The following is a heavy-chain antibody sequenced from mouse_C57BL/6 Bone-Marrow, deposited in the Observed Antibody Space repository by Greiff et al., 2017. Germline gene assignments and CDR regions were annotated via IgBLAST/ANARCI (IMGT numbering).Heavy chain of an antibody. CDR1: GYAFSSYW. D-gene: IGHD1-1*01. J-gene: IGHJ3*01. CDR2: IYPGDGDT. Sequence: QVQLQQSGAELVKPGASVKISCKASGYAFSSYWMNWVKQRPGKGLEWIGQIYPGDGDTNYNGKFKGKATLTADKSSSTAYMQLSSLTSEDPAVYFCARSLLLRAGLAYWGQGTLVTVSA. CDR3: ARSLLLRAGLAY. V-gene: IGHV1-80*01.